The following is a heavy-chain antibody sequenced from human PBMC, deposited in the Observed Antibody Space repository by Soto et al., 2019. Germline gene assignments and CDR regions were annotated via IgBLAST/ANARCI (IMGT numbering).Heavy chain of an antibody. D-gene: IGHD3-22*01. CDR2: INPSGGSA. J-gene: IGHJ4*02. V-gene: IGHV1-46*03. Sequence: ASVKVSCKASGYTFPSYYMHWVRQAPGQGLEWMGIINPSGGSASYAQKFQGRVTMTRDTSTSTVYMELSSLRSEDTAVYYCARAKGYYDSSGYFPPRYYFDYWGQGTLVTVSS. CDR1: GYTFPSYY. CDR3: ARAKGYYDSSGYFPPRYYFDY.